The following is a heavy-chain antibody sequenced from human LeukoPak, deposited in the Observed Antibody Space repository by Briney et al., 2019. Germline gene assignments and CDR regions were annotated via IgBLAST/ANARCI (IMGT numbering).Heavy chain of an antibody. J-gene: IGHJ6*03. CDR2: IYYSGST. V-gene: IGHV4-59*12. Sequence: SETLSLTCTVSGGSISSYYWSWIRQPPGKGLEWIGYIYYSGSTNYNPSLKSRVTISVDTSKNQFSLKLSSVTAADTAVYYCARCGAEVVGGTTIIYYYMDVWGKGTTVTVSS. D-gene: IGHD1-26*01. CDR1: GGSISSYY. CDR3: ARCGAEVVGGTTIIYYYMDV.